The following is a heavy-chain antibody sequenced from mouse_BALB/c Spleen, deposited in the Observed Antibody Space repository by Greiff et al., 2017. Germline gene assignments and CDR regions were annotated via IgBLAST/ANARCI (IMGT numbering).Heavy chain of an antibody. CDR1: GFAFSSYD. D-gene: IGHD2-3*01. J-gene: IGHJ2*01. V-gene: IGHV5-12-1*01. CDR2: ISSGGGST. Sequence: EVQVVESGGGLVKPGGSLKLSCAASGFAFSSYDMSWVRQTPEKRLEWVAYISSGGGSTYYPDTVKGRFTISRDNAKNTLYLQMSSLKSEDTAMYYCARHGDGYFGGFDYWGQGTTLTVSS. CDR3: ARHGDGYFGGFDY.